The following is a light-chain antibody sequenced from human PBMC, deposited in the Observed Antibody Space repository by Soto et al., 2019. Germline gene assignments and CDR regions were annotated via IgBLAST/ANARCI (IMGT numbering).Light chain of an antibody. V-gene: IGKV4-1*01. Sequence: DIMMTQSPDSLAVSLGERATINCKSSQSVLYSSNNKNYLPWYQQKPGQPPKLLIYWASNRESGVPDRFSGSGSGTDFTLTISILQAEDVAVYYCQQYYSTLWTSGQGTKAEIK. CDR2: WAS. CDR3: QQYYSTLWT. CDR1: QSVLYSSNNKNY. J-gene: IGKJ1*01.